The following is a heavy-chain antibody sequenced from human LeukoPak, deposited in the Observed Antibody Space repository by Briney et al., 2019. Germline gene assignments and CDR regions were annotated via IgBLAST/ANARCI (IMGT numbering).Heavy chain of an antibody. CDR3: ARAHYGDYQTYYFDY. V-gene: IGHV1-18*01. Sequence: GASVKVSCKASGYTFTSHGISWVRQAPGQGLEWMGWISAYNGNTNYAQKLQGRVTMTTDTSTSTAYMELRSLRSDDTAVYYCARAHYGDYQTYYFDYWGQGTLVTVSS. CDR2: ISAYNGNT. CDR1: GYTFTSHG. D-gene: IGHD4-17*01. J-gene: IGHJ4*02.